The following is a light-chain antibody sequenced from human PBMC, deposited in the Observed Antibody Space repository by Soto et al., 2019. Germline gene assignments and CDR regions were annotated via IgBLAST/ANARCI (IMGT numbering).Light chain of an antibody. CDR2: GAS. CDR1: QSVSSN. CDR3: QQYHKWPPFT. V-gene: IGKV3-15*01. Sequence: EIVLTQSPCTLSLSPGERATLSCRASQSVSSNLAWYQQKPGQTPRLLMYGASTRATGIPARFSGSGSGTEFTLTISSLQSEDFAVYYCQQYHKWPPFTFGGGTKVDIK. J-gene: IGKJ4*01.